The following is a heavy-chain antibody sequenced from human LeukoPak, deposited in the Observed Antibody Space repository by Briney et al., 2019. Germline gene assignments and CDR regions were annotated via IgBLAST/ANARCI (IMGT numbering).Heavy chain of an antibody. CDR1: GFTFSTYV. CDR3: VRWTGY. V-gene: IGHV3-64D*06. D-gene: IGHD3/OR15-3a*01. J-gene: IGHJ4*02. Sequence: GGSLRLSCSVSGFTFSTYVMHWVRQAPGKGLEYVSAISSNGDNTYYADSVKGRFTISRDNSKNTLYLQMSSLRADDTAVYYCVRWTGYWGQGTLVTVSS. CDR2: ISSNGDNT.